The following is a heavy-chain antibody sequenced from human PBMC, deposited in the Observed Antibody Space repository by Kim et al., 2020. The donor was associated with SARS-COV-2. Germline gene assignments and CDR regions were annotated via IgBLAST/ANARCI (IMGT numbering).Heavy chain of an antibody. V-gene: IGHV4-39*01. J-gene: IGHJ4*02. Sequence: KSRVTISVDTSKNQFSLKLSSVTAADTAVYYCAGHRAYDSSGYSNHHFDYWGQGTLVTVSS. D-gene: IGHD3-22*01. CDR3: AGHRAYDSSGYSNHHFDY.